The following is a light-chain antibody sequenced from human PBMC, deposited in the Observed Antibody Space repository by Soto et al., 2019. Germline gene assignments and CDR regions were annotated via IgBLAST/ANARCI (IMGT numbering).Light chain of an antibody. CDR2: GTS. V-gene: IGKV3-20*01. Sequence: EIVLTQSPGIMYLSPGERATLSCRASQTVGRSYLAWYQQKPGQAPRLLIFGTSTRATGIPDRFSGGGSGTDFTLTISRLEPEDYAVYFCQQYDSIPPWTFGQGTRVEVK. CDR1: QTVGRSY. J-gene: IGKJ1*01. CDR3: QQYDSIPPWT.